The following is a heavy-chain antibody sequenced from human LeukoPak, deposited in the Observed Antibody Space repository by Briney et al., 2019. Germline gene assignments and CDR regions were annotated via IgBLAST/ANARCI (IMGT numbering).Heavy chain of an antibody. D-gene: IGHD3-3*01. J-gene: IGHJ4*02. V-gene: IGHV3-7*01. CDR2: IKQDGSEK. CDR1: GFTFSSYG. CDR3: ARTPGLWSGYYTWRGSYFDY. Sequence: GGSLRLSCAASGFTFSSYGMHWVRQAPGKGLEWVAIIKQDGSEKYYVDSVKGRFTISRDNAKNSLYLQMNSLSAEDTAVYYCARTPGLWSGYYTWRGSYFDYWGQGTLVTVSS.